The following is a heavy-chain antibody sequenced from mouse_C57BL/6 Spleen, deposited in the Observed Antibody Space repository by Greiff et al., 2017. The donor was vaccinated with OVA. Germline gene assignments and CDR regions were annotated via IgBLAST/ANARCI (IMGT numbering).Heavy chain of an antibody. CDR1: GFTFSDYY. J-gene: IGHJ2*01. D-gene: IGHD2-1*01. V-gene: IGHV5-16*01. CDR2: INYDGSST. Sequence: EVMLVESEGGFVQPGSSMKLSCTASGFTFSDYYMAWVRQVPEKGLEWVANINYDGSSTYYLDSLKSRFIISRDNAKNILYLQMSSLKSEDTATYYCARDDGNYYFDYWGQGTTLTVSS. CDR3: ARDDGNYYFDY.